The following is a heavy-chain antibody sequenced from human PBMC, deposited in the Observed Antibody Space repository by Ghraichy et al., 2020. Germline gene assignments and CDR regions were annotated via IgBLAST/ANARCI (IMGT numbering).Heavy chain of an antibody. CDR1: GGSISSGGYS. CDR2: IYHSGST. V-gene: IGHV4-30-2*01. CDR3: ARGASLDREGYIDY. D-gene: IGHD5-12*01. Sequence: SETLSLTCAVSGGSISSGGYSWSWIRQPPGKGLEWIGYIYHSGSTYYNPSLKSRVTISVDRSKNQFSLKLSSVTAADTAVYYCARGASLDREGYIDYWGQGTLVTVSS. J-gene: IGHJ4*02.